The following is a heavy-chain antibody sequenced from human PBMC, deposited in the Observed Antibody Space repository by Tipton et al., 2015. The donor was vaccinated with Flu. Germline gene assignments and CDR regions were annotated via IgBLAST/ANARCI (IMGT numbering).Heavy chain of an antibody. CDR1: GDSISRFY. CDR3: ACAGHGYYDSSGSDY. J-gene: IGHJ4*02. Sequence: TLSLTCTVSGDSISRFYWSWIRQPPGKGLEWIGYSGSTNYNPSLKSRVTISVDTSKNQFSLKLTSVTAADTAVYYCACAGHGYYDSSGSDYWGQGTLVTVSS. V-gene: IGHV4-59*12. D-gene: IGHD3-22*01. CDR2: SGST.